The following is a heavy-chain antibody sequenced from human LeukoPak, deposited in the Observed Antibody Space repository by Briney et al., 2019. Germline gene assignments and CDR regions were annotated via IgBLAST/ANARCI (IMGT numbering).Heavy chain of an antibody. CDR2: ISSSGSTI. J-gene: IGHJ4*02. CDR1: VFTISDYF. CDR3: ARGSVYALYDSSGYYPY. D-gene: IGHD3-22*01. V-gene: IGHV3-11*01. Sequence: GGSLRLSCAASVFTISDYFMSWIRQAPGKGLEWASYISSSGSTIYYADSVKGRFTISRDNAKNSLYLQMNSLRAEDTAVYYCARGSVYALYDSSGYYPYWGQGSLVTVSS.